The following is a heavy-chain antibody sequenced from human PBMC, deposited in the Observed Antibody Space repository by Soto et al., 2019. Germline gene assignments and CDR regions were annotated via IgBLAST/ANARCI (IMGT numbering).Heavy chain of an antibody. V-gene: IGHV4-59*01. D-gene: IGHD1-26*01. CDR1: GASISDTY. Sequence: QVQLQESGPGLVKPSETLSLTCTVSGASISDTYWNWVRQPPGKGLEWIGFIYYSGSTSYNPSLQRRVAISVDTSKNHVSLNLNSVTAADTAVYYCARVSERTREGGCFDPWGQGAQVTVSS. J-gene: IGHJ5*02. CDR2: IYYSGST. CDR3: ARVSERTREGGCFDP.